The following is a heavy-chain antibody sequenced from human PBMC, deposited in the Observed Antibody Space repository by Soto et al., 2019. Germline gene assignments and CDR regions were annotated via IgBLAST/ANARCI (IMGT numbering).Heavy chain of an antibody. CDR3: ARDKDRPQVGGNYYYLLDV. CDR1: GGTFSTSA. J-gene: IGHJ6*02. CDR2: IIPIFRRP. V-gene: IGHV1-69*12. D-gene: IGHD2-2*01. Sequence: QVQLEQSGAEVKKPGSSVRVSCKASGGTFSTSAISWVRQAPGQGLEWMGGIIPIFRRPDYAQKFQGRVTVNADVSTSTAYMELSGLRSDDTAVYYCARDKDRPQVGGNYYYLLDVWGQGTTITVSS.